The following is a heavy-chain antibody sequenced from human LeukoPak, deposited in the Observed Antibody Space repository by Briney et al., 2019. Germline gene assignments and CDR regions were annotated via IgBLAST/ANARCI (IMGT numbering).Heavy chain of an antibody. D-gene: IGHD2-15*01. CDR2: INPSGGST. Sequence: ASVTVSCKASGYTFTSYYMHWVRQAPGQGLEWMGIINPSGGSTIYAQTFQARVTMTTDTSTSTVYMELSSLRSEDTAVYYCARDRPRPRDIVVVVAATYGFDYWGQGTLVTVSS. J-gene: IGHJ4*02. CDR1: GYTFTSYY. CDR3: ARDRPRPRDIVVVVAATYGFDY. V-gene: IGHV1-46*01.